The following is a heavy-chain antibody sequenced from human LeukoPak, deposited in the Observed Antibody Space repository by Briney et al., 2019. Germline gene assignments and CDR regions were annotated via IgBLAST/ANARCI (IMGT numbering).Heavy chain of an antibody. CDR1: GFAFSSYA. CDR2: ISYDGSNK. Sequence: GGSLRLSCAASGFAFSSYAMHWVRQAPGKGLEWVAVISYDGSNKYYADSVRGRFTISRDNSKNTLYLQMSTLRTEDTAVYYCARVGVVVVMYYFDYWGQGTLVTVSS. V-gene: IGHV3-30-3*01. CDR3: ARVGVVVVMYYFDY. J-gene: IGHJ4*02. D-gene: IGHD3-22*01.